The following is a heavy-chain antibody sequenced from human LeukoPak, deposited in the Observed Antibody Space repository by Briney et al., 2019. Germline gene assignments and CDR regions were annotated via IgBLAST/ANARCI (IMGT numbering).Heavy chain of an antibody. V-gene: IGHV1-2*02. CDR3: ARIPRAIIYYFDY. Sequence: GASVKVSCKVSGYTLTELSMHWVRQAPGQGLEWMGWINPNSGGTNYAQKFQGRVTMTRDTSISTAYMELSRLRSDDTAVYYCARIPRAIIYYFDYWGQGTLVTVSS. CDR1: GYTLTELS. J-gene: IGHJ4*02. D-gene: IGHD3-10*01. CDR2: INPNSGGT.